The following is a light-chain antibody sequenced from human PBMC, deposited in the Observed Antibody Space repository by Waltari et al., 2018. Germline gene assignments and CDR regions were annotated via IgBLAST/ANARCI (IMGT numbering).Light chain of an antibody. V-gene: IGLV2-14*03. CDR3: LSYTSNTASPWV. J-gene: IGLJ3*02. CDR2: DVI. CDR1: RGDVGAYNF. Sequence: QSALTQPASVSGSPGQSITISCTGTRGDVGAYNFVSWYQQHAGKVPKLMIYDVIKRPSGVSNRFSGSNSGNTSSLTISGLQAEDEADYYCLSYTSNTASPWVFGGGTKLTVL.